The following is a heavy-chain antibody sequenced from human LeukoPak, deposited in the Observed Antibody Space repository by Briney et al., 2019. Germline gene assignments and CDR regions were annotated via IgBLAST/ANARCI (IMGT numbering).Heavy chain of an antibody. V-gene: IGHV3-30*02. CDR3: AMCHHKARGFYNPGH. Sequence: PGGSLRLSCAASGFTFSSYGIHWVRQTPGKGLEWVAFIRYDGSNKYYADSVKGRFTISRDNSKNTLSLQMNSLRAEDTAVYYCAMCHHKARGFYNPGHRGQGTLVTVSS. CDR2: IRYDGSNK. D-gene: IGHD5-24*01. J-gene: IGHJ4*02. CDR1: GFTFSSYG.